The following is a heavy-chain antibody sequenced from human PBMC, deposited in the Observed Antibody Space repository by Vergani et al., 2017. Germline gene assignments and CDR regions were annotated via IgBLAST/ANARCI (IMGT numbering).Heavy chain of an antibody. CDR2: INHSGST. D-gene: IGHD5-18*01. Sequence: QVQLQQWGAGLLKPSETLSLTCAVYGGSFSGYYWSWIRQPPGKGLEWIGEINHSGSTNYNPSLKSRVTISVDTSKNQFSLKLSSVTAADTAVYYCARGRDTDYYYYGMDVWGQGTTVTVFS. J-gene: IGHJ6*02. CDR3: ARGRDTDYYYYGMDV. V-gene: IGHV4-34*01. CDR1: GGSFSGYY.